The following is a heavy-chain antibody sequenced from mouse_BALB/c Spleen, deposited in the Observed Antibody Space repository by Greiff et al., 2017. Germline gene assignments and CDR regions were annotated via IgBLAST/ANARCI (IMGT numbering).Heavy chain of an antibody. D-gene: IGHD2-14*01. CDR2: IWAGGST. CDR1: GFSFTSYG. V-gene: IGHV2-9*02. Sequence: QVQLKESGPGLVAPSQSLSITCTVSGFSFTSYGVHWVRQPPGKGLEWLGVIWAGGSTNYNSALMSRLSISKDNSKSQVILKMNSLQTDDTAMYYCARARDYRYDGAYWGQGTLVTVSA. J-gene: IGHJ3*01. CDR3: ARARDYRYDGAY.